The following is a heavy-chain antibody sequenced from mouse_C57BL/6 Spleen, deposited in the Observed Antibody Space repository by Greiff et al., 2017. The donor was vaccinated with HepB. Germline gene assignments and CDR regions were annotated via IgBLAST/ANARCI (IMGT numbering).Heavy chain of an antibody. D-gene: IGHD1-1*01. CDR1: GYTFTDYN. CDR3: ARSVITTVVVDYAMDY. Sequence: VQLKQSGPELVKPGASVKIPCKASGYTFTDYNMDWVKQSHGKSLEWIGDINPNNGGTIYNQKFKGKATLTVDKSSSTAYMELRSLTSEDTAVYYCARSVITTVVVDYAMDYWGQGTSVTVSS. CDR2: INPNNGGT. J-gene: IGHJ4*01. V-gene: IGHV1-18*01.